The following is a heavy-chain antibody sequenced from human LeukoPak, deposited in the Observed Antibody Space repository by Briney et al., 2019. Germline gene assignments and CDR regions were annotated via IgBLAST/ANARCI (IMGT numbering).Heavy chain of an antibody. D-gene: IGHD3-22*01. J-gene: IGHJ3*02. CDR2: INSDGIST. CDR1: GFTFSSYW. Sequence: GGSLRLSCAASGFTFSSYWMHWVRQASGKGLVWVSRINSDGISTSYADSVKGRFTISRDNAKNSLYLQMNSLRAEDTAVYYCARVRDPRQYYYDNSGYRNAFDIWGQGTMVTVSS. CDR3: ARVRDPRQYYYDNSGYRNAFDI. V-gene: IGHV3-74*01.